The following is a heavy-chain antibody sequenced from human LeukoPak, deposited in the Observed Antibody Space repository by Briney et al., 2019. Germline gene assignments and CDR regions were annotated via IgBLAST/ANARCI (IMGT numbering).Heavy chain of an antibody. V-gene: IGHV3-66*01. Sequence: GGSLRLSCAASGFTVSSNYMSWVRQAPGKGLEWVSVIYSGGSTYYADSVKGRSTISRDDSKNTLYLQMNSLRAEDTAVYYCARDEGIAAAGTNYYYGMDVWGQGTTVTVSS. CDR3: ARDEGIAAAGTNYYYGMDV. CDR1: GFTVSSNY. CDR2: IYSGGST. J-gene: IGHJ6*02. D-gene: IGHD6-13*01.